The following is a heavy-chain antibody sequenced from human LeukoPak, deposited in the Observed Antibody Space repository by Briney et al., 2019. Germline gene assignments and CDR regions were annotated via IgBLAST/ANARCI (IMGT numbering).Heavy chain of an antibody. CDR1: GFTLSSYA. J-gene: IGHJ4*02. D-gene: IGHD4-17*01. CDR2: ISGSGGST. CDR3: AKDVFAGDHFDY. Sequence: GGSLRLSCAASGFTLSSYAMSWVRQAPGKGLEWVSAISGSGGSTYYADSVKGRFTISRDNSKNTLYLQMNSLRAEDTAVYYCAKDVFAGDHFDYWGQGTLVTVSS. V-gene: IGHV3-23*01.